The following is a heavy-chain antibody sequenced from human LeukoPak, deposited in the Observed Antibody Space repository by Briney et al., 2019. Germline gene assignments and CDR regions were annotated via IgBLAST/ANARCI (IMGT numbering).Heavy chain of an antibody. Sequence: ASVKVSCKASGYTLTGYYMNWVRQAPGQGLEWMGWISAYNGNTNYAQKLQGRVTMTTDTSTSTAYMELRSLRSDDTAVYYCARDFYDSSGYPRHWGQGTLVTVSS. J-gene: IGHJ4*02. V-gene: IGHV1-18*01. CDR2: ISAYNGNT. D-gene: IGHD3-22*01. CDR1: GYTLTGYY. CDR3: ARDFYDSSGYPRH.